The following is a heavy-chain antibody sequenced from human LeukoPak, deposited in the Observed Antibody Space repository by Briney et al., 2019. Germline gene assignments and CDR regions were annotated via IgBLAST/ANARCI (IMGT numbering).Heavy chain of an antibody. CDR1: GYTLTELS. V-gene: IGHV1-24*01. Sequence: GASVTVSCKVSGYTLTELSMHWVRQAPGKGLEWMGGFDPEDGETIYAQKFQGRVTMTEDTSTDTAYMELSSLRSEDTAVYYCATDRRYSYGHRGNWYFDLWGRGTLVTVSS. CDR2: FDPEDGET. J-gene: IGHJ2*01. CDR3: ATDRRYSYGHRGNWYFDL. D-gene: IGHD5-18*01.